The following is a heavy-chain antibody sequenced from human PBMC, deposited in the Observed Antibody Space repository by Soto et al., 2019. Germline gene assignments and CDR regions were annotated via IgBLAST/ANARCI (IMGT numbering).Heavy chain of an antibody. CDR3: TRELIRGRGMDV. Sequence: EVQLVESGGGLVQPGGSLRLSCAASGFTFSDHFMDWVRQAPGKGLEWVGRSRNKANSYSTEYAASVKGRFTVSRDDSKNSLYLQMNSLRTEDTAVYYCTRELIRGRGMDVWGQGTTVAVSS. V-gene: IGHV3-72*01. CDR1: GFTFSDHF. D-gene: IGHD3-16*01. J-gene: IGHJ6*02. CDR2: SRNKANSYST.